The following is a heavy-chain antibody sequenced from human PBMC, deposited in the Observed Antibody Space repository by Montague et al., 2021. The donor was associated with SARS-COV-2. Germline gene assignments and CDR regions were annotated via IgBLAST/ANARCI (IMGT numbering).Heavy chain of an antibody. J-gene: IGHJ5*02. CDR2: INHSGST. CDR1: GGSLSGYY. CDR3: AGGADYDFWSGFLRYKWFDP. V-gene: IGHV4-34*01. Sequence: SETLSLTCAVYGGSLSGYYWAWIRQTPAKGLEWRGEINHSGSTNYNPSLKSRLTISVDTSKIQFSLKLNSMTAADTAVYYCAGGADYDFWSGFLRYKWFDPWGQGTPVTVSS. D-gene: IGHD3-3*01.